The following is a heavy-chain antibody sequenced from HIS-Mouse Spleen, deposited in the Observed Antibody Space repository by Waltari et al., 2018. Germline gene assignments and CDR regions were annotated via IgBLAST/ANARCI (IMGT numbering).Heavy chain of an antibody. J-gene: IGHJ2*01. V-gene: IGHV4-39*07. D-gene: IGHD6-13*01. Sequence: QLQLQESGPGLVKPSETLSLTCTVSGGSISSSRSYWGWLPQPPGKGLEWIGSIYYSGSTYYNPSLKSRVTISVDTSKNQFSLKLSSVTAADTAVYYCAREIPYSSSWYDWYFDLWGRGTLVTVSS. CDR1: GGSISSSRSY. CDR2: IYYSGST. CDR3: AREIPYSSSWYDWYFDL.